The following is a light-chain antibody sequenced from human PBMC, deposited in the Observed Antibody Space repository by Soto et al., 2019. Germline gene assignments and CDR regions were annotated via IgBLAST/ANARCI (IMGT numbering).Light chain of an antibody. Sequence: EKVMTQSPATLSMSPGERATLSCRASQSVNSYLAWCQQKPGQAPRLLIYGASTRATGIPARFSGSGSGTEFTLTISSLQSEDFAVYYCQQYTNWPSWTFGQGTKVEIK. CDR1: QSVNSY. J-gene: IGKJ1*01. CDR3: QQYTNWPSWT. V-gene: IGKV3-15*01. CDR2: GAS.